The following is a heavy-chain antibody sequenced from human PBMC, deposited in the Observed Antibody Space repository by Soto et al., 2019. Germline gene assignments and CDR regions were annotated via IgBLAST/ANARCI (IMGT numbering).Heavy chain of an antibody. CDR2: INHSGST. CDR1: GGSFSGYY. V-gene: IGHV4-34*01. J-gene: IGHJ6*02. Sequence: SSETLSLTCAVYGGSFSGYYWSWIRQPPGKGLEWIGEINHSGSTNYNPSLKSRVTISVDTSKNQFSLKLSSVTAADTAVYYCARDDSSSWRYYYYYGIDVWGQGTTVTV. D-gene: IGHD6-13*01. CDR3: ARDDSSSWRYYYYYGIDV.